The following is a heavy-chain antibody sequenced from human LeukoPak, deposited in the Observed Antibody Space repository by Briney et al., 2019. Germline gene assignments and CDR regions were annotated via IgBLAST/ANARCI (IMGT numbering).Heavy chain of an antibody. CDR1: GFTFSAYG. J-gene: IGHJ4*02. D-gene: IGHD2-21*02. Sequence: PGGSLRLSCAASGFTFSAYGMHWVRQAPGKGLEWVAVISYDGINKYYADSVKGRFTISRDKSKNTLYLQMNSLRVEDTAVYYCARDTDTRPRVVVVTLDYWGQGTLVTVSS. CDR3: ARDTDTRPRVVVVTLDY. CDR2: ISYDGINK. V-gene: IGHV3-30*19.